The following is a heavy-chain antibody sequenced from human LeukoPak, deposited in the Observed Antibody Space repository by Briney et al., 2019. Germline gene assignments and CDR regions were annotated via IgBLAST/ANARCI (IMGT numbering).Heavy chain of an antibody. CDR1: GGPISSSSYY. CDR2: IYYSGST. D-gene: IGHD3-22*01. J-gene: IGHJ4*02. Sequence: SETLSLTCSVSGGPISSSSYYWGWIRQPPGKGLEWIGYIYYSGSTYYNPSLKSRVTISVDTSKNQFSLKLSSVTAADTAVYYCARHAGDYYDSSGYLGYWGQGTLVTVSS. CDR3: ARHAGDYYDSSGYLGY. V-gene: IGHV4-39*07.